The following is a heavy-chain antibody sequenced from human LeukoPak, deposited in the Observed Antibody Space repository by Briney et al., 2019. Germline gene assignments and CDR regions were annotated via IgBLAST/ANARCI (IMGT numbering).Heavy chain of an antibody. CDR1: GFTFRNYV. CDR3: AREGYYGSGSPPSLYFDY. V-gene: IGHV3-30-3*01. J-gene: IGHJ4*02. D-gene: IGHD3-10*01. CDR2: TSSDLNVK. Sequence: GGSLRLSCAASGFTFRNYVIHWVRQAPGKGLEWVAVTSSDLNVKLYADSVKGRFTTSRDNSRSTLYLQMNSLRPEDTAIYYCAREGYYGSGSPPSLYFDYWGQGTLVTVSS.